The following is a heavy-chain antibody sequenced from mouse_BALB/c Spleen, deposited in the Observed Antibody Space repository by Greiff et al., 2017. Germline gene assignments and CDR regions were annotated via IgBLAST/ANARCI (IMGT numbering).Heavy chain of an antibody. V-gene: IGHV5-6-5*01. D-gene: IGHD6-5*01. CDR2: ISSGGST. CDR3: ARGQPMGVAY. Sequence: DVMLVESGGGLVKPGGSLKLSCAASGFTFSSYAMSWVRQTPEKRLEWVASISSGGSTYYPDSVKGRFTISRDNARNILYLQMSSLRSEDTAMYYCARGQPMGVAYWGQGTLVTVSA. CDR1: GFTFSSYA. J-gene: IGHJ3*01.